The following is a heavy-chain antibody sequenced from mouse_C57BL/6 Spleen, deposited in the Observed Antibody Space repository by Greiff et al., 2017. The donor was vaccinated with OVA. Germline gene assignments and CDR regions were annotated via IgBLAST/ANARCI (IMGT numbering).Heavy chain of an antibody. D-gene: IGHD4-1*01. J-gene: IGHJ4*01. V-gene: IGHV1-26*01. CDR3: ARLTGRYYAMDY. Sequence: VQLQQSGPELVKPGASVKISCKASGYTFTDYYMNWVKQSHGKSLEWIGDINPNNGGTSYNQKFKGKATLTVDKSSSTAYMELRSLTSEDSAVYYCARLTGRYYAMDYWGQGTSVTVSS. CDR1: GYTFTDYY. CDR2: INPNNGGT.